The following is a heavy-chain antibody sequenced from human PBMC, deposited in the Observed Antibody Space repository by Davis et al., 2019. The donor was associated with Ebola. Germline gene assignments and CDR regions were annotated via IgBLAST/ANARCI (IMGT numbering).Heavy chain of an antibody. D-gene: IGHD5-18*01. CDR1: GFTFSDYY. Sequence: GESLKISCAASGFTFSDYYMSWIRQAPGKGLEWVSYISSSSSYTNYADSVKGRFTISRDNAKNSLYLQMNSLRAEDTAVYYCARDTAMGQIHAFDIWGQGTMVTVSS. V-gene: IGHV3-11*06. CDR2: ISSSSSYT. CDR3: ARDTAMGQIHAFDI. J-gene: IGHJ3*02.